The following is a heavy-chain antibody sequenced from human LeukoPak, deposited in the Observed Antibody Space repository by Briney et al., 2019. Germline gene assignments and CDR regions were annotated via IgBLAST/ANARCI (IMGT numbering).Heavy chain of an antibody. CDR2: ISAYNGNT. CDR1: GGTFSSYA. J-gene: IGHJ5*02. D-gene: IGHD3-22*01. CDR3: ARGGTYYYDSSGYYYWFDP. V-gene: IGHV1-18*01. Sequence: ASVKVSCKASGGTFSSYAISWVRQAPGQGLEWMGWISAYNGNTNYAQKLQGRVTMTTDTSTSTAYTELRSLRSDDTAVYYCARGGTYYYDSSGYYYWFDPWGQGTLVTVSS.